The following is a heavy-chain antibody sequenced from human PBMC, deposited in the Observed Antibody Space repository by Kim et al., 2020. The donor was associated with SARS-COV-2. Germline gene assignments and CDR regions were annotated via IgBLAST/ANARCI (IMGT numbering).Heavy chain of an antibody. CDR3: ARDKGAYYMDV. CDR2: INWNGGST. J-gene: IGHJ6*03. Sequence: GGSLRLSCTASGFNFDDFGMSWDRQVPGKGLEWVSGINWNGGSTSYAGSVKGRFTAFRDNAKNSLYLEMSSLRAEDTALYYSARDKGAYYMDVWGRGTT. D-gene: IGHD1-26*01. CDR1: GFNFDDFG. V-gene: IGHV3-20*04.